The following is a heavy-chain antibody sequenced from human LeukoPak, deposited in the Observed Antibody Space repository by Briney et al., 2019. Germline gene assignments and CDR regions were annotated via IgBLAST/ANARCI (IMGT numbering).Heavy chain of an antibody. J-gene: IGHJ5*02. D-gene: IGHD3-10*01. CDR1: GGSISSYY. CDR2: IYYSGST. V-gene: IGHV4-59*01. Sequence: SETLSLTCTVSGGSISSYYWSWIRQPPGKGLEWIGYIYYSGSTNYNPSLKSRVTISVDTSKNQFSLKLSSVTAADTAVYYCARDPQMVRGEGGRWDWFDPWGQGTLVTVSS. CDR3: ARDPQMVRGEGGRWDWFDP.